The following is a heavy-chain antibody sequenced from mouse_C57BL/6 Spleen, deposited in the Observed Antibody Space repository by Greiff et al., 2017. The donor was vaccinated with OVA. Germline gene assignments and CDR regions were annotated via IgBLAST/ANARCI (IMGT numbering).Heavy chain of an antibody. CDR3: THYYYGSSYFDY. CDR1: GFNIQDDY. Sequence: EVQLQQSGAELVRPGASVKLSCTASGFNIQDDYMHWVKQRPEQGLEWIGWIDPENGDTEYASKFQGKATITADTSSNTAYLQLSSLTSEDTAVYYCTHYYYGSSYFDYWGQGTTLTVSS. J-gene: IGHJ2*01. D-gene: IGHD1-1*01. CDR2: IDPENGDT. V-gene: IGHV14-4*01.